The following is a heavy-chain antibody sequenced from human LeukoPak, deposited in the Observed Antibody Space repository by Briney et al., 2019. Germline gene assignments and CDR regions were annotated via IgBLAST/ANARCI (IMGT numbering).Heavy chain of an antibody. V-gene: IGHV3-30*02. CDR2: IRYDGSNK. CDR3: AKDLTYYYDSSGYGDAFDI. CDR1: GLTFSSYG. Sequence: GGSLRLSCAASGLTFSSYGMHWVRQAPGKGLEWVAFIRYDGSNKYYADSVKGRFTISRDNSKNTLYLQMNSLRAEDTAVYYCAKDLTYYYDSSGYGDAFDIWGQGTMVTVSS. J-gene: IGHJ3*02. D-gene: IGHD3-22*01.